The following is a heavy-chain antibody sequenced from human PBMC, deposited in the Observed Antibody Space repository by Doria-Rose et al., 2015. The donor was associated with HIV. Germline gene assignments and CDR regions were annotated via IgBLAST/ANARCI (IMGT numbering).Heavy chain of an antibody. Sequence: VQLVQSGGGLLQPGRALRLSCAASGFRFDDYAMHWVRQTPGKGLEWVAGSSWNSDTIDYADSVKRRFTIARDNAKNSLYVQMNSLRAEVTALYYCTKRRGVTDIDPFDIWGQGTMVNVSS. CDR2: SSWNSDTI. V-gene: IGHV3-9*01. J-gene: IGHJ3*02. CDR3: TKRRGVTDIDPFDI. CDR1: GFRFDDYA. D-gene: IGHD2-21*02.